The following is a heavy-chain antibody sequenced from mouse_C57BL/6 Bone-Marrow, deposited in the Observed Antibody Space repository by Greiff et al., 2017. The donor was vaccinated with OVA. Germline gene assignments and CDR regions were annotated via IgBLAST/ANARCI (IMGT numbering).Heavy chain of an antibody. V-gene: IGHV1-81*01. CDR2: IYPRSGNT. J-gene: IGHJ3*01. Sequence: QVQLQQSGAELARPGASVKLSCKASGYTFTSYGISWVKQRTGQGLEWIGEIYPRSGNTYYNEKFKGKATLTADKSSSTAYMELRSLTSEDAAVYFCADGSSYTVAYRGQGTLVTVSA. CDR1: GYTFTSYG. D-gene: IGHD1-1*01. CDR3: ADGSSYTVAY.